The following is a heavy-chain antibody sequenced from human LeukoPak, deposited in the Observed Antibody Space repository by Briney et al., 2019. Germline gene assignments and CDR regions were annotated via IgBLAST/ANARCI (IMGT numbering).Heavy chain of an antibody. CDR3: ARDSARHYYDSSGYYDY. Sequence: ASVKVSCKASGYTFTGYYMHGVRQAPGQGLEWMGWINPNSGGTNYAQKFQGRVTMTRDTSISTAYMELSRLRSDDTAVYYCARDSARHYYDSSGYYDYWGQGTLVTVSS. CDR2: INPNSGGT. D-gene: IGHD3-22*01. V-gene: IGHV1-2*02. J-gene: IGHJ4*02. CDR1: GYTFTGYY.